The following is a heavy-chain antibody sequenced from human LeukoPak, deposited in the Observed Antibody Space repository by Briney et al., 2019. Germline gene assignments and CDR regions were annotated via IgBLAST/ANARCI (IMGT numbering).Heavy chain of an antibody. CDR2: INTNTGNP. Sequence: ASVKVSCKASGYTYTSYAMNWVRQAPGQGLEWMGWINTNTGNPTYAQGFTGRFVFSLDTSVSTAYLQISSLKAEDTAVYYCASSIRAYYYDSSGLGHWGQGTLVNVSS. J-gene: IGHJ4*02. CDR1: GYTYTSYA. CDR3: ASSIRAYYYDSSGLGH. D-gene: IGHD3-22*01. V-gene: IGHV7-4-1*02.